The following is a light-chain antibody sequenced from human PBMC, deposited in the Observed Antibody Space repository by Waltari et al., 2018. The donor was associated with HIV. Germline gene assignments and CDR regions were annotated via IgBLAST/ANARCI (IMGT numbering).Light chain of an antibody. V-gene: IGLV1-51*01. Sequence: QSVLTQPPSVSAAPGQKVTISCSGSRSNTGNNYVSWYQQLPGTAPKLLIYDNNQRPSGIPDRYSGSKSGTSATLGITGLQTGDEADYYCGTWDSSLSARVFGGGTKVTVL. CDR2: DNN. CDR1: RSNTGNNY. J-gene: IGLJ3*02. CDR3: GTWDSSLSARV.